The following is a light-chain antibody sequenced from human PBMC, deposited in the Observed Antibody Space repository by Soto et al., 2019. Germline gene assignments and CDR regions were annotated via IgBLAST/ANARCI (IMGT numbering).Light chain of an antibody. CDR3: QQYGSSPRLT. V-gene: IGKV3-20*01. CDR2: GAS. CDR1: QSVSSSY. Sequence: EIVLTQSPCTLSFSPGERATLSCRASQSVSSSYLAWYQQKPGQAPRLLIYGASCRATGIPDRFSGSGSGTDFTLTSSRLEPEDFAVYYCQQYGSSPRLTFGGGTKVEIK. J-gene: IGKJ4*01.